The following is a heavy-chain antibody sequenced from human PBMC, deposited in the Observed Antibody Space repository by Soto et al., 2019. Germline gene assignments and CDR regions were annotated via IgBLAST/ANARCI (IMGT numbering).Heavy chain of an antibody. CDR2: IYYSGST. J-gene: IGHJ4*02. CDR1: GGSISSYY. V-gene: IGHV4-59*01. D-gene: IGHD3-22*01. Sequence: LSLTCTVSGGSISSYYWSWIRQPPGKGLEWIGYIYYSGSTNYNPSLKSRVTISVDTSKNQFSLKLSSVTAADTAVYYCARASDDSSGYYYSFDYWGQGTLVTVSS. CDR3: ARASDDSSGYYYSFDY.